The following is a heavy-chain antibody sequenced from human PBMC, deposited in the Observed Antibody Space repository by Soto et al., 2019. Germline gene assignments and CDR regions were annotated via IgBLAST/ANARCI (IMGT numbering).Heavy chain of an antibody. J-gene: IGHJ6*02. D-gene: IGHD3-16*01. CDR1: GGTFSSYA. Sequence: QVQLVQSGAEVKKPGSSVKVSCKASGGTFSSYANSWVRQAPGQGLEWMGGIIPIFGTADYAQKFQGRVTITADESTSTAYMDLGSLRSEDTAVYYCARHLGGNHYYYGMDVWGQGTTVTVSS. V-gene: IGHV1-69*12. CDR3: ARHLGGNHYYYGMDV. CDR2: IIPIFGTA.